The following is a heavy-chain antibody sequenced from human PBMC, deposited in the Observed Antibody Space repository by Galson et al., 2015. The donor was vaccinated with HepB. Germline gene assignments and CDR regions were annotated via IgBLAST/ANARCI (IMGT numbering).Heavy chain of an antibody. D-gene: IGHD2-15*01. CDR3: ARDSDLGYCSGGSCYSDLYYFDY. Sequence: SVKVSCKVSGYTFTGYYMHWVRQAPGQGLEWMGRINPNSGGTNYAQKFQGRVTMTRDTSISTAYMELSRLRSDDTAVYYCARDSDLGYCSGGSCYSDLYYFDYWGQGTLVTVSS. CDR2: INPNSGGT. V-gene: IGHV1-2*06. J-gene: IGHJ4*02. CDR1: GYTFTGYY.